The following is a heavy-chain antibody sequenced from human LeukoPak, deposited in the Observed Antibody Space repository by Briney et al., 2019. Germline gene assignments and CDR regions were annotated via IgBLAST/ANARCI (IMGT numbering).Heavy chain of an antibody. J-gene: IGHJ4*02. CDR2: IWYDGSNK. CDR1: GFTFSSYG. V-gene: IGHV3-33*01. CDR3: ARDRLLWFGELSYYFDY. Sequence: GALRLSCAASGFTFSSYGMHWVRQAPGKGLEWVAVIWYDGSNKYYADSVKGRFTISRDNSKTTLYLQMNSLRAEDTAVYYCARDRLLWFGELSYYFDYWGQGTLVTVSS. D-gene: IGHD3-10*01.